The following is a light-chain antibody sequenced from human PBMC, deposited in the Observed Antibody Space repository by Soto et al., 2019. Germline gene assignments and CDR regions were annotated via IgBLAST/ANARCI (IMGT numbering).Light chain of an antibody. CDR1: QDITNY. CDR2: DAS. Sequence: EIQMTQSPSSVSASVGDRVTITCQASQDITNYLNWYQQKPGKAPKLLIYDASNLETGVPSRFSGSGSGTDFTFTISSLQPEDIATYYCQQYDNLPLPFGGGTMV. J-gene: IGKJ4*01. V-gene: IGKV1-33*01. CDR3: QQYDNLPLP.